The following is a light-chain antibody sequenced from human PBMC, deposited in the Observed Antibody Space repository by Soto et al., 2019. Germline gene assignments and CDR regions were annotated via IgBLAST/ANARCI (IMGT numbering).Light chain of an antibody. J-gene: IGLJ3*02. V-gene: IGLV2-23*01. CDR3: WSYAGGTTWV. CDR2: EDT. CDR1: SSDVGRYNL. Sequence: QSALTQPASVSGSPGQSITISCTGSSSDVGRYNLVSWYQQHPGKAPKLIVFEDTKRPSGVSDRFSGSKSGNTASLTFSGLQAEDEADYYCWSYAGGTTWVFGGGTKLTVL.